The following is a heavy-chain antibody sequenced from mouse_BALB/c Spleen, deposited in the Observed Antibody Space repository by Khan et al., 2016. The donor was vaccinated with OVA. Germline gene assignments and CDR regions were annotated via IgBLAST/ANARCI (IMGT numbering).Heavy chain of an antibody. J-gene: IGHJ4*01. Sequence: QMQLEESGPGLVAPSPSLSISCTASGFSLTGYGVNWVRQPPGKGLEWLGMIWGDGSTDYNSALKSRLSISKDNSKSQVFLKMNSLRTDDTARYYGARAYYGDYREAMDYWGQGTSVTVSS. CDR3: ARAYYGDYREAMDY. CDR1: GFSLTGYG. V-gene: IGHV2-6-7*01. D-gene: IGHD2-13*01. CDR2: IWGDGST.